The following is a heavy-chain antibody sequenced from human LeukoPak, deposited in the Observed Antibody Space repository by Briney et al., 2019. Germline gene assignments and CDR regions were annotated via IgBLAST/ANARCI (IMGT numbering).Heavy chain of an antibody. D-gene: IGHD4-17*01. CDR1: GYSFTSYW. CDR2: IYPGDSDT. V-gene: IGHV5-51*01. Sequence: GVSLKISCKGSGYSFTSYWIGWVRQMPGKGLEWMGIIYPGDSDTRYSPSFQGQVTISADKSISTAYLQWSSLKASDTAMYYSARHSTVKDVSYYYGMDVWGPGTPVTVSS. J-gene: IGHJ6*02. CDR3: ARHSTVKDVSYYYGMDV.